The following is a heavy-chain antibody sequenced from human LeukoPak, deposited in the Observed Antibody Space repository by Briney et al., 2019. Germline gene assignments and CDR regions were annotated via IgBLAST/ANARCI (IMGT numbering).Heavy chain of an antibody. Sequence: PSETLSLTCTVSGGSISSSSYYWGWIRQPPGKGLEWIGSIYYSGSTYYNPSLKSRVTISVDTSKNQFSLKLSSVTAADTAVYYCATVVVPAATFDYWGQGILVTVSS. J-gene: IGHJ4*02. V-gene: IGHV4-39*01. CDR2: IYYSGST. CDR3: ATVVVPAATFDY. D-gene: IGHD2-2*01. CDR1: GGSISSSSYY.